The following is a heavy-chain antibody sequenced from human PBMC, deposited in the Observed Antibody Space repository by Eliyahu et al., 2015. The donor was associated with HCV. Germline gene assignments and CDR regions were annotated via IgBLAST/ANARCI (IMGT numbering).Heavy chain of an antibody. CDR2: IYSVDRT. J-gene: IGHJ1*01. Sequence: DVQLVESGGGLVQPAGSLRLSCAASGLIVGDNYMSWVRQAPGKGLEWVSVIYSVDRTFYGDSVRGRFIISRDNSKNMVFLQMNSLRPEDTAVYYCATLMYHHSTVDLSAYEYFQFWGQGTLVTVSS. V-gene: IGHV3-66*01. CDR1: GLIVGDNY. CDR3: ATLMYHHSTVDLSAYEYFQF. D-gene: IGHD2/OR15-2a*01.